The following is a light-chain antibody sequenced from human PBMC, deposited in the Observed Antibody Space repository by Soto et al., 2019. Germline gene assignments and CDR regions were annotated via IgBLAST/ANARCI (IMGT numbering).Light chain of an antibody. CDR2: GNT. V-gene: IGLV1-40*01. CDR3: QSYDSSMNAFYV. Sequence: QAVVTQPPSVSGAPGQRVTISCTGSSPNIGAGYDVHWYQQLPGTAPKLLIYGNTNRPSGVPDRFSGSKSGTSASLAITGLQAEDEADYYCQSYDSSMNAFYVFGTGTKVTVL. J-gene: IGLJ1*01. CDR1: SPNIGAGYD.